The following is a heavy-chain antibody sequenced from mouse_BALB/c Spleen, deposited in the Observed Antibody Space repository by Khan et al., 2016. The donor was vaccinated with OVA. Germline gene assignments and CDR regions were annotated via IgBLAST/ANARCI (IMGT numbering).Heavy chain of an antibody. V-gene: IGHV5-17*02. CDR3: ARVSNFDY. J-gene: IGHJ2*01. Sequence: EVELVESGGGLVQPGGSRKLSCAASGFTFSRFGMHWVRQAPEKGLEWVAYISSGSSTIYYADTVKGRFTIPRDNPKKTLFLQMNSQRSEDTAMYYCARVSNFDYWGQGTTLTGSS. CDR2: ISSGSSTI. CDR1: GFTFSRFG.